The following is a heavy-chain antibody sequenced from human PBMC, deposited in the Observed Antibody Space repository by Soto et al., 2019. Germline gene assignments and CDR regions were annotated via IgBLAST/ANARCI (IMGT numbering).Heavy chain of an antibody. Sequence: ETLCLTCPVSGGSISSYYLSWIRQPSGKGLEWIGRIYTSGSTNYNPSLKSRVTMSVDTSKNQFSLKLSSVTAADTAVYYCERDDIYAVVPAASPVGMDVWGQGTKVTVYS. CDR1: GGSISSYY. V-gene: IGHV4-4*07. J-gene: IGHJ6*02. CDR3: ERDDIYAVVPAASPVGMDV. D-gene: IGHD2-2*01. CDR2: IYTSGST.